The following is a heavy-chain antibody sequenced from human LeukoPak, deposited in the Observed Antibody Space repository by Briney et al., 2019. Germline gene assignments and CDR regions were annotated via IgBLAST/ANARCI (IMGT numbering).Heavy chain of an antibody. D-gene: IGHD6-13*01. V-gene: IGHV3-73*01. CDR1: RFTFSGSA. CDR3: TTMESYRSRNRRVYYMDV. J-gene: IGHJ6*03. CDR2: IISKANSYAT. Sequence: GGSLRLSCAAPRFTFSGSAMHWVRQAPGKGLWCVGRIISKANSYATAYAASVKGGFTISRDDSKSTEYLQMNSLKTEDTAVYYCTTMESYRSRNRRVYYMDVWGKGNTVTVSS.